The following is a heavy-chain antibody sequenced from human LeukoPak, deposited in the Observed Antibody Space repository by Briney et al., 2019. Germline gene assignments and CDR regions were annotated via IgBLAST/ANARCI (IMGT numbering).Heavy chain of an antibody. J-gene: IGHJ5*02. CDR2: ISSSSSYI. V-gene: IGHV3-21*01. CDR3: ARFSSIAARRSWFDP. D-gene: IGHD6-6*01. CDR1: GFTFSSYS. Sequence: AGSLRLSCAASGFTFSSYSMNWVRQAPGKGLEWVSSISSSSSYIYYADSVKGRFTISRDNAKNSLYLQMNSLRAEDTAVYYCARFSSIAARRSWFDPWGQGTLVTVSS.